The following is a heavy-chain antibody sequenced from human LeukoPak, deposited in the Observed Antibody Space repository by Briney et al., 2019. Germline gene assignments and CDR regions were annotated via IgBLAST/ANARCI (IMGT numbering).Heavy chain of an antibody. Sequence: ASVKVSCKASGCTFTNYYMHWVRQAPGQGLEWMGIINPSAGSTSYAQKFQGRVTMPRDTSTSTVYMELSSQRSEDTAVYYCARDGKDYDGPYGMDVWGQGTTVTVSS. V-gene: IGHV1-46*01. CDR3: ARDGKDYDGPYGMDV. CDR2: INPSAGST. CDR1: GCTFTNYY. J-gene: IGHJ6*02. D-gene: IGHD4-23*01.